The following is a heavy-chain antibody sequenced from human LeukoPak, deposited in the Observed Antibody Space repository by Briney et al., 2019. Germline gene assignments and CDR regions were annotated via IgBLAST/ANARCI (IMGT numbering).Heavy chain of an antibody. CDR2: INHSGST. CDR1: GGSFSGYY. CDR3: ARAVGGVWGYYYMDV. V-gene: IGHV4-34*01. D-gene: IGHD2-8*02. J-gene: IGHJ6*03. Sequence: SETLSLTCAVYGGSFSGYYWSWIRQPPGKGLEWIGEINHSGSTNYNPSLKSRVTISVDTSKNKFSLKLSSVTAADTAVYYCARAVGGVWGYYYMDVWGKGTTVTVSS.